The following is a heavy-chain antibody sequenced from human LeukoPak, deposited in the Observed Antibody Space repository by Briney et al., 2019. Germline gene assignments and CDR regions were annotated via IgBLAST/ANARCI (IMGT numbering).Heavy chain of an antibody. CDR1: GGSISSGGYY. CDR3: ARGSYHFFDY. J-gene: IGHJ4*02. CDR2: IYYSGST. D-gene: IGHD1-26*01. Sequence: SETLSLTCSVSGGSISSGGYYWSWLRQHPGKGLEWVGDIYYSGSTYYNASLKSRVNISVDTSKKQFSLKLSSVTAADTAVYYCARGSYHFFDYWGQGILVTVSS. V-gene: IGHV4-31*03.